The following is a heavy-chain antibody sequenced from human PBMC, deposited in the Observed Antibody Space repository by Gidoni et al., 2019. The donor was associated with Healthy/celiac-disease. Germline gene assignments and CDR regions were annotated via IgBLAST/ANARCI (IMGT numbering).Heavy chain of an antibody. V-gene: IGHV4-59*01. Sequence: QVQLQESGPGLVKPSETLSLTCTVSGGSISSYYWSWIRQPPGKGLEWIGYIYYSGSTNYNPSLKSRVTISVDTSKNQFSLKLSSVTAADTAVYYCARSGSYGPYYYYGMDVWGQGTTVTVSS. J-gene: IGHJ6*02. CDR1: GGSISSYY. D-gene: IGHD1-26*01. CDR2: IYYSGST. CDR3: ARSGSYGPYYYYGMDV.